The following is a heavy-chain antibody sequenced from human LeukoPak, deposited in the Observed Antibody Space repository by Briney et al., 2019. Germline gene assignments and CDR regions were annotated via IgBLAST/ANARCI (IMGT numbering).Heavy chain of an antibody. V-gene: IGHV3-48*03. CDR3: ASFLVIGLKDY. Sequence: PGGSLRLSCAASGFTFSSYEMNWVRQAPGKGLEWVSYISSSGSTIYYADSVKGRFPISRDNAKNSLYLQMNSLRAEDTAVYYCASFLVIGLKDYWGQGTLVTVSS. D-gene: IGHD3-22*01. CDR1: GFTFSSYE. J-gene: IGHJ4*02. CDR2: ISSSGSTI.